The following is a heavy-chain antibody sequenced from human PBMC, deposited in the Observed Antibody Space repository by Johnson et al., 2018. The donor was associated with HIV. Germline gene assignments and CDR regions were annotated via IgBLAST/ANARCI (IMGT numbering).Heavy chain of an antibody. CDR2: INWNGGST. CDR1: GFIFDDYG. V-gene: IGHV3-20*04. D-gene: IGHD3-16*02. CDR3: ARDRVITFGGVIGRGAFDI. J-gene: IGHJ3*02. Sequence: VQLVESGGGVVRPGGSQRLSCAASGFIFDDYGMSWVRQAPGKGLEWVSSINWNGGSTGYADSVKGRFTISRDNSKNTLYLQMNSLRAEDTAVYYCARDRVITFGGVIGRGAFDIWGQGTMVTVSS.